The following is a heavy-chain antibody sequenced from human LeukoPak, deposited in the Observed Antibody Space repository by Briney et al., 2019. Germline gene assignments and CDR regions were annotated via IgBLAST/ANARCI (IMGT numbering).Heavy chain of an antibody. CDR3: AKDRRGYNGSDVLGLDWFDP. V-gene: IGHV3-23*01. D-gene: IGHD1-20*01. CDR2: ISGTVGST. Sequence: GGSLRLSCAASVFTFSIDAISWGPQAPGNGLEWGSAISGTVGSTYYADSVKGRFTIPRDNSRTTLYLQMNILRARDPAGYYCAKDRRGYNGSDVLGLDWFDPWGQGTLVTVSS. J-gene: IGHJ5*02. CDR1: VFTFSIDA.